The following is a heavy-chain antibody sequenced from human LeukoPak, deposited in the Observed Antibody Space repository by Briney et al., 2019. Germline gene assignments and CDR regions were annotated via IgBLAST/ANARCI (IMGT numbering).Heavy chain of an antibody. D-gene: IGHD3-9*01. Sequence: GGSLRLSCAASGFTFSNYGMSWVRQAPGKGLEWVSAISGSGGSTYYADSVKGRFTISRDNSKNTLYLQMNSLRAEDTAVYYCARSEVRYFVSGFDYWGQGTLVTVSS. J-gene: IGHJ4*02. CDR2: ISGSGGST. CDR3: ARSEVRYFVSGFDY. V-gene: IGHV3-23*01. CDR1: GFTFSNYG.